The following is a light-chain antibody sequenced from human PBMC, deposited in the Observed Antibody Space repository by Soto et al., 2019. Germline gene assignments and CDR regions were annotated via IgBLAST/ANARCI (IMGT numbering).Light chain of an antibody. Sequence: DIQMTQSPSTLSASVGDRITITCRASQSINTWLAWYQQKPGEAPQLLIYDGSTLEVGVPSRFSGSGSGTAFTLTISRLQHDDFAAFYCQQYKTYSRTFGQGTKVEVK. CDR3: QQYKTYSRT. V-gene: IGKV1-5*03. CDR2: DGS. J-gene: IGKJ1*01. CDR1: QSINTW.